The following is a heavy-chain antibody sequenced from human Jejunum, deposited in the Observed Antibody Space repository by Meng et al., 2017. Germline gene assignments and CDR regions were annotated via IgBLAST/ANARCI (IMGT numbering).Heavy chain of an antibody. CDR2: INTRTGGT. CDR1: GPSSTYYY. Sequence: QAQSVQQPPEAKEPEASVKFSCKASGPSSTYYYRYWVRQAPGQGLEWMGRINTRTGGTIYTQKFYGRVTMTRDTSISTAYMELSRLRSDDTAVYYCARELISYAFDYWGQGSLVTVSS. CDR3: ARELISYAFDY. J-gene: IGHJ4*02. D-gene: IGHD1-26*01. V-gene: IGHV1-2*06.